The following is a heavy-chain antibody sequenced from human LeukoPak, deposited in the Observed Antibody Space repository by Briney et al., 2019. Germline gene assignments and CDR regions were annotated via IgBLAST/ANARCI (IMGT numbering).Heavy chain of an antibody. CDR1: GFTFSSYG. V-gene: IGHV3-23*01. CDR2: ISGSGGST. Sequence: GGSLRLSCAASGFTFSSYGMHWVRQAPGKGLEWDSAISGSGGSTYYADSVKGRFTISRDNSKNTLYLQMNSLRAEDTAVYYCAKDSGGSNWYGGFDYWGQGTLVTVSS. D-gene: IGHD6-13*01. CDR3: AKDSGGSNWYGGFDY. J-gene: IGHJ4*02.